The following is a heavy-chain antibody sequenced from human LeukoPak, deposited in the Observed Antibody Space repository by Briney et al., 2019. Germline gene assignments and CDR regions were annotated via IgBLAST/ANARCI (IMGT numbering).Heavy chain of an antibody. Sequence: SGPTLVKPTQTLTLTCTFSGFSLSTSGVCVGWIRQPPGKALEWLAPIYWDDDKRYSPSLKSRLTITKDTSKNQVVLTMTNMDPVDTATYYCAHRLDSDWAFDYWGQGTLVTVSS. CDR3: AHRLDSDWAFDY. CDR2: IYWDDDK. V-gene: IGHV2-5*02. J-gene: IGHJ4*02. CDR1: GFSLSTSGVC. D-gene: IGHD6-19*01.